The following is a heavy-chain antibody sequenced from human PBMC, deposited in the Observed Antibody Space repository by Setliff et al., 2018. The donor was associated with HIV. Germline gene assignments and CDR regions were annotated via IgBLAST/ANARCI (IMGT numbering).Heavy chain of an antibody. CDR2: MYYSGST. J-gene: IGHJ4*02. D-gene: IGHD5-18*01. CDR3: ARVFVDTAVLRVLEYYFDS. CDR1: GGSISSSSYY. Sequence: PSETLSLTCTVSGGSISSSSYYWGLVRQPPGKGLECIGSMYYSGSTYYTPSLNSRITISLETSQNQFSLRMRSLTAADTAVYYCARVFVDTAVLRVLEYYFDSWGRGTLVTVSS. V-gene: IGHV4-39*07.